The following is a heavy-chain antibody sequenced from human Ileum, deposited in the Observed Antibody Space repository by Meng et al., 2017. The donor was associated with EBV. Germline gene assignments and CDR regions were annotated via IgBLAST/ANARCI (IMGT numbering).Heavy chain of an antibody. J-gene: IGHJ4*02. CDR1: GYAFTRNA. D-gene: IGHD2-15*01. Sequence: HGKVLESWYELKKPGDSGKVSCTASGYAFTRNAINWVRQAPGQGLEWVGWINTKTGDPRYAQGFTGRFVISLVTSVSTAYLQISSLKPEDTAVYYCVRDGRSINLLDYWGQGTLVTVSS. CDR3: VRDGRSINLLDY. V-gene: IGHV7-4-1*02. CDR2: INTKTGDP.